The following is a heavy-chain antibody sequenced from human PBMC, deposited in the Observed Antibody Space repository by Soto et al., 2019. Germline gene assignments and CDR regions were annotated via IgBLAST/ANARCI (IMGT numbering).Heavy chain of an antibody. Sequence: SETLSLTCAVYGGSFSDHYWSWIRQPPGKGLEWIGEINHSGSTNYNPSLKSRVTISIDTSKKQFSLKLSFVTAADTALYYCAREYWYYDFWSGHFSPFYYYYMDVWGKGTTVTVSS. CDR2: INHSGST. D-gene: IGHD3-3*01. V-gene: IGHV4-34*01. J-gene: IGHJ6*03. CDR1: GGSFSDHY. CDR3: AREYWYYDFWSGHFSPFYYYYMDV.